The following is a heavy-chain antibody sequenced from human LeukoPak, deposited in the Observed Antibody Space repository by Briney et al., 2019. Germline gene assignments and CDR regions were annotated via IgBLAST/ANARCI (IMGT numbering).Heavy chain of an antibody. J-gene: IGHJ1*01. CDR3: ARDYYDSSGYAEYFQH. CDR2: ISAYNCNT. Sequence: AASVKVSCKASGYTFTNYGISWVRQAPGQGLEWMGWISAYNCNTNYAQKLQGRVTMTTDTSTSTAYMELRSLRSDDTAVYYCARDYYDSSGYAEYFQHWGQGTLVTVSS. D-gene: IGHD3-22*01. V-gene: IGHV1-18*01. CDR1: GYTFTNYG.